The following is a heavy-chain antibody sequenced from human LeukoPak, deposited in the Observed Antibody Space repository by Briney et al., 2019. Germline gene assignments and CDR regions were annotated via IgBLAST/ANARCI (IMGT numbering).Heavy chain of an antibody. CDR1: GFTFTTYA. V-gene: IGHV3-23*01. J-gene: IGHJ3*01. Sequence: GGSLRLSCAASGFTFTTYAINWVRQAPGKGLEWVSGISGGGDKAYYADSVNGRFTISRDNSKNTVSLQMSSLRAEDTALYYCAKDLALAGTGGGFDVWGQGTRVAVSS. CDR2: ISGGGDKA. CDR3: AKDLALAGTGGGFDV. D-gene: IGHD6-19*01.